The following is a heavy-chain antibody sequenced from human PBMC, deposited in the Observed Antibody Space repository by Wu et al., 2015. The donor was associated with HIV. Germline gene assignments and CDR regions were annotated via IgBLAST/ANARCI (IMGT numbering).Heavy chain of an antibody. Sequence: QVQLVQSGAEVKKPGASVKVSCKASGYTFTGYYMHWVRQAPGQGLEWMGWINPNSGGTNYAQKFQGRVTMTRDTSISTAYMELSRLRSDDTAVYYCARASPDTAMEPAAADYWGQGTLVTVSS. CDR2: INPNSGGT. J-gene: IGHJ4*02. D-gene: IGHD5-18*01. CDR1: GYTFTGYY. V-gene: IGHV1-2*02. CDR3: ARASPDTAMEPAAADY.